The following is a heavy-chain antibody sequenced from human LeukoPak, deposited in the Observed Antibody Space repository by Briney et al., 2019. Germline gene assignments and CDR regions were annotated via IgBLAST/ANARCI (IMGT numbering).Heavy chain of an antibody. CDR2: IYYSGST. Sequence: KPSETLSLTCTVSGGSISSYYWSWIRQPPGKGLEWIGYIYYSGSTNYNPSLKSRVTISVDTSKNQFSLKLSSVTAADTAVYYCARDLVAFDYWGQGALVIVSS. CDR1: GGSISSYY. D-gene: IGHD2-15*01. CDR3: ARDLVAFDY. V-gene: IGHV4-59*12. J-gene: IGHJ4*02.